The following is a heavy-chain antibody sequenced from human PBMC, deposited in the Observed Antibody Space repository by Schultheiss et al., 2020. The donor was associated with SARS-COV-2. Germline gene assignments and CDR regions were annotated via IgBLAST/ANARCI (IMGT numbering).Heavy chain of an antibody. D-gene: IGHD6-13*01. CDR2: IRYDGSNK. Sequence: GGSLRLSCAASGFTFSSYGMHWVRQAPGKGLEWVAFIRYDGSNKYYADSVKGRFTISRDNSKNTLYLQMNSLRAEDTAVYYCAKDRGSSWFRTDYGMDVWGQGTTVTV. V-gene: IGHV3-30*02. J-gene: IGHJ6*02. CDR3: AKDRGSSWFRTDYGMDV. CDR1: GFTFSSYG.